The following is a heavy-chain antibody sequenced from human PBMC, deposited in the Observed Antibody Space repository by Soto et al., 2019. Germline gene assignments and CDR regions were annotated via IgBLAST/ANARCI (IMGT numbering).Heavy chain of an antibody. J-gene: IGHJ6*02. CDR3: ATLDGYSSSWRYGMDV. CDR1: GFTFSSYA. Sequence: PVGSLRLSCAASGFTFSSYAMSWVRQAPGKGLEWVSAISGSGGSTYYADSVKGRFTISRDNSKNTLYLQMNSLRAEDTAVYYCATLDGYSSSWRYGMDVWGQGTTVT. D-gene: IGHD6-13*01. CDR2: ISGSGGST. V-gene: IGHV3-23*01.